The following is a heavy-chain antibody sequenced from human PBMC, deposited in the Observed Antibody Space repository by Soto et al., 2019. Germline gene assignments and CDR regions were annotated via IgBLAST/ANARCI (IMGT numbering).Heavy chain of an antibody. D-gene: IGHD5-18*01. CDR2: ISSSSSYI. V-gene: IGHV3-21*01. Sequence: GGSLRLSCAASGFTFSSYSLNWVRQAPGKGLEWVSSISSSSSYIYYADSVKGRFTISRDNAKNSLYLQMNSLRAEDTAVYYCARDQPGYSYGYGLGYWGQGTLVTVSS. CDR1: GFTFSSYS. CDR3: ARDQPGYSYGYGLGY. J-gene: IGHJ4*02.